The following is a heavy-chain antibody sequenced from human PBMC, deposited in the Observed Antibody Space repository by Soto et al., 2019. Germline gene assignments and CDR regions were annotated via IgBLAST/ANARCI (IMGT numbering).Heavy chain of an antibody. CDR1: GFTFSSYA. J-gene: IGHJ4*02. Sequence: GGSLRLSCAASGFTFSSYAMHWVRQAPGKWLEWVAVISYDGSNKYYADSVKGRFTISRDNSKNTLYLQMNSLRAEDTAVYYCARPNYSNQRLTDYWGQGXLVTVYS. V-gene: IGHV3-30-3*01. CDR2: ISYDGSNK. CDR3: ARPNYSNQRLTDY. D-gene: IGHD4-4*01.